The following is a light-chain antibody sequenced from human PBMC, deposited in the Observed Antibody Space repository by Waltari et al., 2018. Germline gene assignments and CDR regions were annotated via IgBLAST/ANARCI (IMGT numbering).Light chain of an antibody. Sequence: DIVMTQSPLSLPVTPGEPASISCRSSQSLLHSNGYNYLDWYLQKPGQSPQLLIYLGSNRASGVPDRFSGSGSGTDFTLKISRVEAEDVGVYYCMQALQTPWYTFGQGTKLE. CDR2: LGS. J-gene: IGKJ2*01. CDR1: QSLLHSNGYNY. CDR3: MQALQTPWYT. V-gene: IGKV2-28*01.